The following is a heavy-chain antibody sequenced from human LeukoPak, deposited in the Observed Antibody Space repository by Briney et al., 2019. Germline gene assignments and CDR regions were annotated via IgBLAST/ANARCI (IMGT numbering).Heavy chain of an antibody. CDR2: IYYSGST. V-gene: IGHV4-59*01. D-gene: IGHD5-24*01. CDR1: GGSISSYY. Sequence: PSETLSLTCTVSGGSISSYYWSWIRQPPGKGLEWIGYIYYSGSTNYNPSLKSRVTISVDTSKNQFSLKLSSVTAADTAGYYCARGTRWLRLRLYYMDVWGKGTTVTVSS. J-gene: IGHJ6*03. CDR3: ARGTRWLRLRLYYMDV.